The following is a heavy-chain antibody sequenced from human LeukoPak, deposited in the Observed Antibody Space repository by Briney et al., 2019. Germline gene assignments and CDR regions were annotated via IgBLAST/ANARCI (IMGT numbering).Heavy chain of an antibody. CDR3: ARAKPNWNPPDY. V-gene: IGHV4-59*08. Sequence: SETLSLTCTVSGGSITSNFWSWIRQPPGKGLEWIGYIFDGGNTRYNPSLSSRATISRDISKNQFSLRLSSVTAADTAVYYCARAKPNWNPPDYWGQGTLVTISS. CDR2: IFDGGNT. CDR1: GGSITSNF. D-gene: IGHD1-1*01. J-gene: IGHJ4*02.